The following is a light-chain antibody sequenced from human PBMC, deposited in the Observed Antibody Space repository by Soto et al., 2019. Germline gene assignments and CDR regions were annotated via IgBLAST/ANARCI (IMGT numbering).Light chain of an antibody. Sequence: EVLLTQSPATLSLSPGERATLSCRASQSVSRYLAWYQQKPGQAPRLLIYDASNRATGIPARFSGSGSGPDFTLTISSLEPEDFAVYYCQQHSNWPPVTFGQGTRLQIK. CDR3: QQHSNWPPVT. CDR2: DAS. CDR1: QSVSRY. V-gene: IGKV3-11*01. J-gene: IGKJ5*01.